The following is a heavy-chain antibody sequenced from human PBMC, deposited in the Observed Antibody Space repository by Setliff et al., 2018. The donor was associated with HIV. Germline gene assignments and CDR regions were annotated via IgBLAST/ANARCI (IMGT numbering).Heavy chain of an antibody. J-gene: IGHJ3*02. Sequence: GGSLRLSCTASGFSLGDFMLTWVRQAPGKGLQWVSDSSPTSSSKLYADSVKGRFTISRDNSKNTLYLQMNSLRAEDTAVYYCAKDDVPRDFDIWGQGTMVTVSS. CDR3: AKDDVPRDFDI. CDR2: SSPTSSSK. CDR1: GFSLGDFM. V-gene: IGHV3-23*01.